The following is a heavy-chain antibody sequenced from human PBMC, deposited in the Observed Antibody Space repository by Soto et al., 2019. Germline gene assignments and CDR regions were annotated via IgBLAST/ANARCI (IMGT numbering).Heavy chain of an antibody. V-gene: IGHV4-61*05. CDR3: ARQVREAEEDAVLLWFGELLTSQERIDP. CDR2: IYYSGST. Sequence: PSETLSLTCTVSAGSISSSSYYWSWIRQPPGKGLEWIGYIYYSGSTNYNPSLKSRVTISVGTSTNQFSLKLSSVTAADTAVYYCARQVREAEEDAVLLWFGELLTSQERIDPWGQGTLVTVSS. D-gene: IGHD3-10*01. J-gene: IGHJ5*02. CDR1: AGSISSSSYY.